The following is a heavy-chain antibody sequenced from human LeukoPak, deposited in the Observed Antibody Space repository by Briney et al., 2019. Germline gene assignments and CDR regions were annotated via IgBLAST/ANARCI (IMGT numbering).Heavy chain of an antibody. D-gene: IGHD2-21*02. CDR2: ISGSGDST. CDR3: AKVAVNCGGDCYSEDY. Sequence: GGSLRLSCAASGFTFSSYAMSWVRQAPGKGLEWVSAISGSGDSTYYADSVKGRFTISRDNSKNTLYLQMNSLRAEDTAVYYCAKVAVNCGGDCYSEDYWGQGTLVTVSS. V-gene: IGHV3-23*01. CDR1: GFTFSSYA. J-gene: IGHJ4*02.